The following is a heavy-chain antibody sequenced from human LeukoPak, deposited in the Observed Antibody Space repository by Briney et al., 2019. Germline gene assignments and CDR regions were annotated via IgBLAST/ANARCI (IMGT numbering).Heavy chain of an antibody. Sequence: SSETLSLTCTVSGGSIGSDPWSWIRRAPGKKLEWIGNIFYSGSTNYNPSLKSRVTISIDTSKNQFSLRLTSVTAADSAVYYCVRGANLWGQGILVTVSS. CDR1: GGSIGSDP. D-gene: IGHD5-12*01. V-gene: IGHV4-59*01. CDR3: VRGANL. J-gene: IGHJ5*02. CDR2: IFYSGST.